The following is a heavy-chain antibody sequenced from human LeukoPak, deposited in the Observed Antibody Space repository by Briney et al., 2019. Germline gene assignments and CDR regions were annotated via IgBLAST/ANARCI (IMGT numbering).Heavy chain of an antibody. CDR1: GFTFSSYW. CDR2: INSDGSST. Sequence: GGSLRLSCAASGFTFSSYWMHWVRQAPGKGLVWVSRINSDGSSTSYADSVKGRFTISRDNAKNTLYLQMNSLRAEDTAVYYCARNLGGGGYYYGMDVWGKGTTVTVSS. CDR3: ARNLGGGGYYYGMDV. V-gene: IGHV3-74*01. J-gene: IGHJ6*04. D-gene: IGHD3-16*01.